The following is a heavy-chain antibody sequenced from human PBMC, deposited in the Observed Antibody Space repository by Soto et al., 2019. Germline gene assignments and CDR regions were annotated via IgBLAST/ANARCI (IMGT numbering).Heavy chain of an antibody. CDR1: GVSFHSYD. V-gene: IGHV3-30*03. J-gene: IGHJ4*02. D-gene: IGHD2-15*01. CDR3: ARISRYCSGGDCHS. Sequence: RLSCAASGVSFHSYDVHWVRQAPGKGPEWVAIISYDGSNTYYSDSVRGRFTISRDNSKDTLYLQMHSLRSEDTAIYYCARISRYCSGGDCHSCAQG. CDR2: ISYDGSNT.